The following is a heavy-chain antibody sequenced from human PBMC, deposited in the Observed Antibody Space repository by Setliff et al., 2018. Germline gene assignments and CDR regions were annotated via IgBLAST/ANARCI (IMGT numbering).Heavy chain of an antibody. CDR3: TKELDYIDTSGFQGGY. CDR2: IRFDGINK. CDR1: GFPFDTYG. V-gene: IGHV3-30*02. D-gene: IGHD3-22*01. J-gene: IGHJ4*02. Sequence: PGWSLRLSCVASGFPFDTYGMHWVRQAPGKGLEWVAFIRFDGINKYYADSVKGRFTISRDTPKNTFYLQMNSLRVDDTAVYYCTKELDYIDTSGFQGGYWGQGTLVTVSS.